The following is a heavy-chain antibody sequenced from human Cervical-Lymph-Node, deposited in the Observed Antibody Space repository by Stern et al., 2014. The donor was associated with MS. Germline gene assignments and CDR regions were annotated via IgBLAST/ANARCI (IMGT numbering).Heavy chain of an antibody. CDR2: ISYDGRDK. D-gene: IGHD1-26*01. J-gene: IGHJ4*02. Sequence: QLVQSGGGVVQPGRSLRLSCAASGFVFRRYALHWVRQAPGKGLEWVALISYDGRDKYYTDSVKGRFTVSRDNSNNTVDLEMNSLRLEDTAVYYCAKGGSGSYLDWGQGSLVTVSS. CDR1: GFVFRRYA. CDR3: AKGGSGSYLD. V-gene: IGHV3-30*04.